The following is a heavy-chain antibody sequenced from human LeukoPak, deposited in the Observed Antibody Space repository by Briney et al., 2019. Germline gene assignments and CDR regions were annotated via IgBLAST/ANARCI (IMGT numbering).Heavy chain of an antibody. CDR3: ARDRDDIFDY. D-gene: IGHD3-22*01. CDR2: ISSSSSYI. V-gene: IGHV3-21*01. CDR1: GFTFSHYS. J-gene: IGHJ4*02. Sequence: GGSLRLSCAASGFTFSHYSMNWVRQAPGKGLEWVSSISSSSSYIYYADSVKGRFTVSRNNAKNSLYLQMDSLRAEDTAVYYCARDRDDIFDYWGQGTLVTVSS.